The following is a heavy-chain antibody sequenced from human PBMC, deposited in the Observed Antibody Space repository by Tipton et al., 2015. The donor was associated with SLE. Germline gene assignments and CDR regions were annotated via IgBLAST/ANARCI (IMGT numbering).Heavy chain of an antibody. CDR2: VNPNSGGT. J-gene: IGHJ4*02. V-gene: IGHV1-2*06. CDR1: GYTFTTYG. CDR3: ARGGLSAALDY. Sequence: QVQLVQSGAEVKKPGASVKVSCKASGYTFTTYGISWVRQVPGQGLEWMGRVNPNSGGTNYAQKFPGRVTMTRDTSITTAYMELSRLRSEDTAVYYCARGGLSAALDYWGQGTLVTVSS. D-gene: IGHD2/OR15-2a*01.